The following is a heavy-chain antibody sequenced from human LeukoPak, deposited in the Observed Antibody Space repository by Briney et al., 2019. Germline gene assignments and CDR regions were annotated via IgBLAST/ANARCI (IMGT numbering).Heavy chain of an antibody. CDR1: GFTVSSNS. J-gene: IGHJ4*02. V-gene: IGHV3-53*01. D-gene: IGHD4/OR15-4a*01. CDR2: IYSGGNT. CDR3: ARRAGAYSHPYDY. Sequence: GGSLRLSCTVSGFTVSSNSMSWVRQAPGKGLEWVSFIYSGGNTHYSDSVKGRFTISRDNSKNTLYLQMNSLRADDTAVYYCARRAGAYSHPYDYWGQGTLVTVSS.